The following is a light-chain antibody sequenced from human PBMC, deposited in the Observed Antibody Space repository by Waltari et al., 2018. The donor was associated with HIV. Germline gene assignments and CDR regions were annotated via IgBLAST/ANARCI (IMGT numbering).Light chain of an antibody. Sequence: HSALTQPASVSGSPGQSITISCSGTVTDIDIYKFVSWYRQYPGLAPQLVLYGVSSRPSRVSLGCSVVKSGHTASLTISVLEAEDEADYYCSSYTPSHSLVFGGGTKLTVL. CDR2: GVS. CDR1: VTDIDIYKF. V-gene: IGLV2-14*01. CDR3: SSYTPSHSLV. J-gene: IGLJ3*02.